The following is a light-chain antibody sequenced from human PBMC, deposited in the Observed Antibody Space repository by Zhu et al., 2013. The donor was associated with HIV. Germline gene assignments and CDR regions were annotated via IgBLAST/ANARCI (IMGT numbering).Light chain of an antibody. J-gene: IGKJ1*01. CDR2: KAS. V-gene: IGKV1-5*03. CDR3: QQYNTYSRT. Sequence: DIQMTQSPSTLSASIGDTVTITCRASQIINGYLAWYQQKPGKAPKLLIFKASSLEIGVPSRFSGSGGGTDFTLTISSLQPDDFATYYCQQYNTYSRTFGQGTKVEVK. CDR1: QIINGY.